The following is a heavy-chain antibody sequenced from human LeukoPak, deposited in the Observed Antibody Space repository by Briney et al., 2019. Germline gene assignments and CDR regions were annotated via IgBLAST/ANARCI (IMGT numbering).Heavy chain of an antibody. V-gene: IGHV1-8*01. J-gene: IGHJ4*02. CDR2: MNPNSGNT. Sequence: ASVKVSCKASGYTFTSYDINWVRQATGQGLEWMGWMNPNSGNTGYAQKLQGRVTMTTDTSTSTAYMELRSLRSDDTAVYYCARDRNIHSDYFDYWGQGTLVTVSS. CDR3: ARDRNIHSDYFDY. D-gene: IGHD1-14*01. CDR1: GYTFTSYD.